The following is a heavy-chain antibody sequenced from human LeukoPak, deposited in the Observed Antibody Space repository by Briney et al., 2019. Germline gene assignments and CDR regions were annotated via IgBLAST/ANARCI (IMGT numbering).Heavy chain of an antibody. CDR2: ISGSGGST. CDR3: AKDRQYQLLYDY. V-gene: IGHV3-23*01. Sequence: PGGSLRLSCAASGFTFSSYAMSWVRQAPGKGLELVSAISGSGGSTYYADSVKGRFTISRDNSKNALYLQVNSLRAEDTAVYYCAKDRQYQLLYDYWGQGTLVTVSS. CDR1: GFTFSSYA. J-gene: IGHJ4*02. D-gene: IGHD2-2*02.